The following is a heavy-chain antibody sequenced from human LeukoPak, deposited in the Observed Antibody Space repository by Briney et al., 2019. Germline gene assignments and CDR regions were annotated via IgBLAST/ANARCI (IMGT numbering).Heavy chain of an antibody. V-gene: IGHV3-21*01. D-gene: IGHD5-12*01. J-gene: IGHJ4*02. Sequence: PGGSLRLSCAASGFTFSSYSMNWVRQAPGKGLEWVSSISSSSSYIYYADSVKGRFTISRDNAKNSLYLQMNSLRAEDTAVYYCARFRGYSGYDTLEWYFDYWGQGTLVTVSS. CDR2: ISSSSSYI. CDR3: ARFRGYSGYDTLEWYFDY. CDR1: GFTFSSYS.